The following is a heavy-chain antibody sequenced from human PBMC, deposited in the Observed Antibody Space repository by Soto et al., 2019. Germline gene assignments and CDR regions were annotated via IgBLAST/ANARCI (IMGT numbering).Heavy chain of an antibody. V-gene: IGHV4-31*03. J-gene: IGHJ6*02. CDR1: GGSISSGGYY. CDR2: IYYSGLT. D-gene: IGHD3-10*01. CDR3: ARGRGSGSSFYYYGMDV. Sequence: PSETLSLTCTVSGGSISSGGYYWSWIRQHPGKGLEWIGYIYYSGLTYYNPCLKSRIAISVDTSKNQFSLKLSSVTAADTAVYYCARGRGSGSSFYYYGMDVWGQGTTVTVSS.